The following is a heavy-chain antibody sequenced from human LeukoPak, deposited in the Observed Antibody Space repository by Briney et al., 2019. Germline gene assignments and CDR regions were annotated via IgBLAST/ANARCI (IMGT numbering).Heavy chain of an antibody. CDR2: MNPNSGGT. V-gene: IGHV1-2*04. J-gene: IGHJ3*02. Sequence: ASVKVSCKASGYTFTSYDINWVRQATGQGLEWMGWMNPNSGGTNYAQKFQGWVTMTRDTSISTAYMELSRLRSDDTAVYYCARDLFYYDSSGYHDVFDIWGQGTMVTVSS. CDR1: GYTFTSYD. CDR3: ARDLFYYDSSGYHDVFDI. D-gene: IGHD3-22*01.